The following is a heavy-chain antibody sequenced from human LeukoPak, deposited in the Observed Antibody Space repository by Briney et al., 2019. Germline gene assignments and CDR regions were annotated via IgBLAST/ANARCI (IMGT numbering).Heavy chain of an antibody. Sequence: SSETLPLTCAVYGGSFSGYYWSWIRQPPGKGLEWIGEINHSGRTNYNPSLKSRVTISVDTSKNQFSLKLSSVTAADTAVYSCARAIRYFGYYYYYMDVWAKGTTVTISS. J-gene: IGHJ6*03. CDR2: INHSGRT. CDR3: ARAIRYFGYYYYYMDV. V-gene: IGHV4-34*01. D-gene: IGHD3-9*01. CDR1: GGSFSGYY.